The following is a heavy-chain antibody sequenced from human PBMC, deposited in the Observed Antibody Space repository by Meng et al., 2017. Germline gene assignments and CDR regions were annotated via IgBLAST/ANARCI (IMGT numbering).Heavy chain of an antibody. J-gene: IGHJ4*02. CDR2: IWYDGSNK. D-gene: IGHD1-26*01. V-gene: IGHV3-33*01. CDR3: ARGVWWELLLTDY. Sequence: GESLKISCAASGFTFSSYGMHWVRQAPGKGLEWVAVIWYDGSNKYYADSVKGRFTISRDNSKNTLYLQMNSLRAEDTAVYYCARGVWWELLLTDYWGQGTLVTVSS. CDR1: GFTFSSYG.